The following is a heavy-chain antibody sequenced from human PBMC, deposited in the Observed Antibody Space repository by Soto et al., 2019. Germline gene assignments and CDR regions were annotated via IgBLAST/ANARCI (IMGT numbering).Heavy chain of an antibody. CDR2: IYWDDDK. Sequence: QLTLKESGPTLVQPPQTLTLTCTLSGFPLSTSGVGVGWIRQPPGKALDWLALIYWDDDKRDSPSLKSRLTITKDTSKIQVVLTMTNIDPVDTATYYGAHSATADHYFDYWCQGTLVTVSS. J-gene: IGHJ4*02. CDR3: AHSATADHYFDY. V-gene: IGHV2-5*02. D-gene: IGHD1-26*01. CDR1: GFPLSTSGVG.